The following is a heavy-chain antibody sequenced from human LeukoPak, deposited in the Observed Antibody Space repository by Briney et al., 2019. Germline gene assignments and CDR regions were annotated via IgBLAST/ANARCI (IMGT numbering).Heavy chain of an antibody. CDR3: ARDSNIVVVPAARGDAFDI. CDR1: GFTFSSYW. J-gene: IGHJ3*02. Sequence: GGSLRLSCAASGFTFSSYWMHWVRQAPGKGLVWVSRINTDGSSTSYADSVKGRFTISRDNAKNTLYLQMNSLRAEDTAVYYCARDSNIVVVPAARGDAFDIWGQGTMVTVSS. CDR2: INTDGSST. D-gene: IGHD2-2*01. V-gene: IGHV3-74*01.